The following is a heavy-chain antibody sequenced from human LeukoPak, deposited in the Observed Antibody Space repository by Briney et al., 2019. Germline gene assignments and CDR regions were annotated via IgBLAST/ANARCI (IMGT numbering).Heavy chain of an antibody. CDR1: GGSISSYY. CDR3: AMSRYCSGGSCYLDAFDI. V-gene: IGHV4-59*01. D-gene: IGHD2-15*01. J-gene: IGHJ3*02. CDR2: IYYSGST. Sequence: SETLSLTCTVSGGSISSYYWSWIRQPPGEGLEWIGYIYYSGSTNYNPSLKSRVTISVDTSKNQFSLKLSSVTAADTAVYYCAMSRYCSGGSCYLDAFDIWGQGTMVTVSS.